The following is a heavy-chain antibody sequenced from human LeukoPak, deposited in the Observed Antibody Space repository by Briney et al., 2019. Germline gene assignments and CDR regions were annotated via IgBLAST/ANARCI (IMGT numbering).Heavy chain of an antibody. CDR3: ARQSPGGQLWVN. CDR1: GGSISSSSYY. D-gene: IGHD5-18*01. Sequence: PSETLSLTCTVSGGSISSSSYYWGWIRQPPGKGLEWIGYIYYSGGTNYNPSLKSRVTISVDTSKNQFSLKLSSVTAADTAVYYCARQSPGGQLWVNWGQGTLATVSS. J-gene: IGHJ4*02. V-gene: IGHV4-61*05. CDR2: IYYSGGT.